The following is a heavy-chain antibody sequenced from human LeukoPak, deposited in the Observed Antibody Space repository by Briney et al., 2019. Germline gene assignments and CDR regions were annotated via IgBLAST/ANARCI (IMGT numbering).Heavy chain of an antibody. J-gene: IGHJ4*02. CDR1: GYTFTSYG. V-gene: IGHV1-18*01. CDR2: ISAYNGKT. Sequence: ASVKVSCKASGYTFTSYGISWVRQAPGQGLEWMGWISAYNGKTNHAQNFQGRVTMTTGTSTSTAYMELRSPRSDDTAVYYCARDGKQQLGFDYWGQGTLVTVSS. CDR3: ARDGKQQLGFDY. D-gene: IGHD6-13*01.